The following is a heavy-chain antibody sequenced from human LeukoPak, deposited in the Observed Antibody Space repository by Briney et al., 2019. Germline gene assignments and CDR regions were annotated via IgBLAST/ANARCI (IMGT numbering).Heavy chain of an antibody. CDR3: VGDPGDY. CDR1: GFTFISYW. V-gene: IGHV3-7*01. Sequence: GGSLRLSCAASGFTFISYWMSWVRRAPGKGPEWVANIKPDGSETYYVDSVEGRFTISRDNAKSSLYLQMNSLRAEDTAVYYCVGDPGDYWGRGTLVSVSS. J-gene: IGHJ4*02. CDR2: IKPDGSET.